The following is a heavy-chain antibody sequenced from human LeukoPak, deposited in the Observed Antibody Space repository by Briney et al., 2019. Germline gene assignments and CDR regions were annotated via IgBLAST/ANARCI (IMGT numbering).Heavy chain of an antibody. CDR3: ARGGDRRGFDY. Sequence: SQTLSLTCTVSGDSISGGGYYWSWIRQHPGKGLEWIGYIYDSGTTYYNPSLKSRLTISVDTSKNQFSLKLRSLTAADTAVYYCARGGDRRGFDYWGQGTLVTVSS. J-gene: IGHJ4*02. CDR1: GDSISGGGYY. V-gene: IGHV4-31*03. D-gene: IGHD1-14*01. CDR2: IYDSGTT.